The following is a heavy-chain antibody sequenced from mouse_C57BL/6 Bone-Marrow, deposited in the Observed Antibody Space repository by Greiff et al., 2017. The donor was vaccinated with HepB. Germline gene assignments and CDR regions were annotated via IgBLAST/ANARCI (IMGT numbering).Heavy chain of an antibody. Sequence: LQQSGAELVRPGASVTLSCKASGYTFTDYEMHWVKQTPVHGLEWIGAIDPETGGTAYNQKFKGKAILTADKSSSTAYMELRSLTSEDSAVYYCTRDGYYKINFDYWGQGTTLTVSS. V-gene: IGHV1-15*01. CDR2: IDPETGGT. CDR3: TRDGYYKINFDY. D-gene: IGHD2-3*01. J-gene: IGHJ2*01. CDR1: GYTFTDYE.